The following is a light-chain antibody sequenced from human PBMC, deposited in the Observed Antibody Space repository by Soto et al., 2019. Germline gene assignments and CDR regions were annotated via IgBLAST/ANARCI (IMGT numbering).Light chain of an antibody. CDR3: QTWATGPDWV. J-gene: IGLJ3*02. CDR1: SGHSSYT. Sequence: QAVVTQSPSASASLGASVKLTCTLNSGHSSYTITWHQQQPDKGPRYLMNVDSDGSHYKGDGIPDRFSGSSSGAERYLTISGLQSEDEADSYCQTWATGPDWVFGGGTQLTVL. CDR2: VDSDGSH. V-gene: IGLV4-69*01.